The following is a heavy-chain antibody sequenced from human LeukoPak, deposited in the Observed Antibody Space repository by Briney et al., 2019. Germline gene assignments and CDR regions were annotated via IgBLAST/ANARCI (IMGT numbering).Heavy chain of an antibody. CDR2: IYSGGST. J-gene: IGHJ3*02. V-gene: IGHV3-53*01. Sequence: PGGSLRLSCAASGFTVSSNYTSWVRQAPGKGLEWVSVIYSGGSTYYADSVKGRFTISRDNSKNTLYLQMNSLRAEDTAVYYCARGWGYDSSGYYSKDAFDIWGQGTMVTVSS. CDR1: GFTVSSNY. D-gene: IGHD3-22*01. CDR3: ARGWGYDSSGYYSKDAFDI.